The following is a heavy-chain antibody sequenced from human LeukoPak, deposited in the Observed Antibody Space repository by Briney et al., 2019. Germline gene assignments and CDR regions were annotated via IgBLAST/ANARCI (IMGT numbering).Heavy chain of an antibody. D-gene: IGHD6-13*01. V-gene: IGHV4-59*08. CDR2: IYYSGST. J-gene: IGHJ5*02. CDR3: ARRRAEGGSNGHYNWFDP. CDR1: GGSITNYY. Sequence: SETLSLTCTVSGGSITNYYWSWIRQPPGKGLEWIGYIYYSGSTTYNPSLKSRVTISVDTSKNQFSLKLSSVTAADTAVYYCARRRAEGGSNGHYNWFDPWGQGILVTVSS.